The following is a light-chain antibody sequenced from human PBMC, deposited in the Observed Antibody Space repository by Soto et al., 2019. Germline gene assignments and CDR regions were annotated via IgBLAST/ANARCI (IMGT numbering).Light chain of an antibody. J-gene: IGKJ1*01. Sequence: DIRMTQSPSSLSASVGDRVTITCRASQSITYWLAWYQQKPGRAPKLLIYDVFNLQSGVPSRFSGSGSGTEFTLTISSLQPDDIATYYCQQCHRYLTFGQGTKVDIK. CDR2: DVF. CDR1: QSITYW. CDR3: QQCHRYLT. V-gene: IGKV1-5*01.